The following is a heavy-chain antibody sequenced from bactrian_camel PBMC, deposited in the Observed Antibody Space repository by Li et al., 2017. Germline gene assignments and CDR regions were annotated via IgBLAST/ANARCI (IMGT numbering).Heavy chain of an antibody. D-gene: IGHD8*01. CDR1: GFTFSDYT. CDR2: IWTGPINT. Sequence: VQLVESGGDLVRPGGSLRLSCAASGFTFSDYTMTWVRQAPGKGLEWVSDIWTGPINTRIANSVKGRFTISQDNDKNTVYLQMNSLKPEDTAVYYCVTWTTGARGPRSPSP. J-gene: IGHJ4*01. V-gene: IGHV3S42*01. CDR3: VTWTT.